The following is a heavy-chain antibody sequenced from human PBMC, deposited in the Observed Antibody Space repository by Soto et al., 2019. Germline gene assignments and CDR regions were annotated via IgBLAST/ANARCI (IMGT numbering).Heavy chain of an antibody. CDR1: GATFSSYA. Sequence: QVQLVQSGAEVRQPASSVKVSCKTSGATFSSYAITWVRQAPGQGLEWMGGIAPTVDTSTYAQKFQGRVTITAHKFTNTVYMELSSLRSDDTAVYYCVRVVAIPGYPDNWGQGTLVTVSS. CDR3: VRVVAIPGYPDN. CDR2: IAPTVDTS. D-gene: IGHD5-12*01. J-gene: IGHJ4*02. V-gene: IGHV1-69*14.